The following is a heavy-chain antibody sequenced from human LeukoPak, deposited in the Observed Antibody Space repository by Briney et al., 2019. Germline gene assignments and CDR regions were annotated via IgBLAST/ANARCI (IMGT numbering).Heavy chain of an antibody. J-gene: IGHJ3*02. D-gene: IGHD2-15*01. V-gene: IGHV4-59*01. CDR3: ARVQVVVVAGDAFDI. CDR1: GSSISTCY. Sequence: PSETLSLTCSVSGSSISTCYWSWIRQPPGRGLEWVGYIYYSGSTYYNPSLKSRVTISIDTSKNQFSLKLNSVTAADTAVYYCARVQVVVVAGDAFDIWGQGTMVTVSS. CDR2: IYYSGST.